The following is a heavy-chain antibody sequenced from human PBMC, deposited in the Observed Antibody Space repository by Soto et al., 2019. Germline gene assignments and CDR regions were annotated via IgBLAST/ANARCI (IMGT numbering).Heavy chain of an antibody. CDR2: IIPILGIA. CDR3: ARGPLAAAGTRLYYMDV. J-gene: IGHJ6*03. CDR1: GYTLTNYT. V-gene: IGHV1-69*02. D-gene: IGHD6-13*01. Sequence: SVKVSCKASGYTLTNYTISWVRQAPGQGLEWMGRIIPILGIANYAQKFQGRVTITADKSTSTAYMELSSLRSEDTAVYYCARGPLAAAGTRLYYMDVWGKGTTVTVSS.